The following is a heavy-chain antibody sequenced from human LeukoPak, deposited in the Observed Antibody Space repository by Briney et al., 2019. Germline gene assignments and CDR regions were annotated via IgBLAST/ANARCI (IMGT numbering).Heavy chain of an antibody. CDR3: ARSDCSGRSCFTFDY. Sequence: GGSLKLPCEASGYTVSSNYMTWVRQAPEKGLEWMSLIYSSGSTYYADSVKGRFTISRDNSKNTLYLQMNSLRGDDTAVYYCARSDCSGRSCFTFDYWGQGTLVTVSS. CDR1: GYTVSSNY. J-gene: IGHJ4*02. V-gene: IGHV3-66*02. CDR2: IYSSGST. D-gene: IGHD2-15*01.